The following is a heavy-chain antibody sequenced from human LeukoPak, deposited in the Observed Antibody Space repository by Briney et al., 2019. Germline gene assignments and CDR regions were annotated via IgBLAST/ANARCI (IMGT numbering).Heavy chain of an antibody. V-gene: IGHV3-21*01. CDR2: ISSSSYI. Sequence: GGSLRLSCAASGFTFSSYSMNWVRQAPGKGLEWVSSISSSSYIYYADSVKGRFTISRDNAKNSLYLQMNSLRAEDTAVYYCARGGQYYYDSSGYYNPFDYWGQGTLVTVSS. J-gene: IGHJ4*02. CDR1: GFTFSSYS. CDR3: ARGGQYYYDSSGYYNPFDY. D-gene: IGHD3-22*01.